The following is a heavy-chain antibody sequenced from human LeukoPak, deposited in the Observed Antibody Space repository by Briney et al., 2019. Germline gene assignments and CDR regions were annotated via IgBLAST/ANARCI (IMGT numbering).Heavy chain of an antibody. D-gene: IGHD3-9*01. V-gene: IGHV3-30-3*01. CDR1: GFTFSSYA. CDR3: AGTDYDILTGYSFQMTTGYYYGMDV. J-gene: IGHJ6*02. CDR2: ISYDGSNK. Sequence: PGGSLRLSCAASGFTFSSYAMHWVRQAPGKGLEWVAVISYDGSNKYYADSVKGRFTISRDNSKNTLYLQMNSLRAEDTAVYYCAGTDYDILTGYSFQMTTGYYYGMDVWGQGTTVTASS.